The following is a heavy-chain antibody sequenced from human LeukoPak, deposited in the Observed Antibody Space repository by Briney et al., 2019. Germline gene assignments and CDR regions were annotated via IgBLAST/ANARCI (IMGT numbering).Heavy chain of an antibody. CDR1: GFTVSSNY. D-gene: IGHD4-17*01. CDR3: ARDGGSLTVDHPYGDYYFDY. CDR2: IYSGGST. Sequence: PGGSLRLSCAASGFTVSSNYMSWVRQAPGKGLEWVSVIYSGGSTYYADSVKGRFIISRDNSKNTLFLQMNSLRAEDTAVYYCARDGGSLTVDHPYGDYYFDYWGQGTLVTVSS. V-gene: IGHV3-66*01. J-gene: IGHJ4*02.